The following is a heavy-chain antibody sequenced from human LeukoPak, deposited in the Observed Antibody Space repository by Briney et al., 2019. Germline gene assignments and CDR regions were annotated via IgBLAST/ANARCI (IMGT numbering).Heavy chain of an antibody. Sequence: SETLSLTCTVSGGSVSTSDYYWGWIRQSPVKGLEWIGDVFYTGKTNYNPSLRGRATISIDTSKSQFSLKLTYVTAADSAVYYCARVFDSWGQGTLVTVSS. CDR3: ARVFDS. CDR1: GGSVSTSDYY. V-gene: IGHV4-39*07. J-gene: IGHJ4*02. CDR2: VFYTGKT.